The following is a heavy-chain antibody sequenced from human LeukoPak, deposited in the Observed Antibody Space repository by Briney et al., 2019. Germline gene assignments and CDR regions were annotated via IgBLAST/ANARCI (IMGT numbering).Heavy chain of an antibody. CDR3: AKGTTVTTFFDY. Sequence: GGSLRLSCAASGFTFSSYAMSWVRQAPGKGLEWVSAISGSGGSTYYADSVKGRFTISRDNSKNTLYLQMNSLRAGDTAVYYCAKGTTVTTFFDYWGQGTLVTVSS. V-gene: IGHV3-23*01. CDR1: GFTFSSYA. D-gene: IGHD4-11*01. CDR2: ISGSGGST. J-gene: IGHJ4*02.